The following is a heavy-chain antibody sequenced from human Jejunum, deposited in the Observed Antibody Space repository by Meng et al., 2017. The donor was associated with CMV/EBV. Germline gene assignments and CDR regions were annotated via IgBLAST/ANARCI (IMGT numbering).Heavy chain of an antibody. CDR3: ARDLTNNWFYY. D-gene: IGHD1-1*01. CDR2: MLFSGIA. Sequence: QMQRQESGPGLLKPAETLCLTCTAPGDPISSGSHYWAWIRQSPGKRLEWIGSMLFSGIADYNPSLKSRVTISLDATQRQFSLRLTSVTAADTAVYFCARDLTNNWFYYWGQGTLVTVSS. V-gene: IGHV4-39*07. CDR1: GDPISSGSHY. J-gene: IGHJ4*02.